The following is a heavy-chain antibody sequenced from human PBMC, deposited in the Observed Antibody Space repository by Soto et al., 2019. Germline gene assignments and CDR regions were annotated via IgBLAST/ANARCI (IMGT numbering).Heavy chain of an antibody. CDR1: GFPFSSYW. CDR2: IKQDGSEK. Sequence: GGSLRLSCAASGFPFSSYWMSWVRQAPGKGLEWVANIKQDGSEKYYVDSVKGRFTISRDNAKNSLYLQMNSLRAEDTAVYYCARGIVGATYYYYGMDVWGQGTTVTVSS. D-gene: IGHD1-26*01. CDR3: ARGIVGATYYYYGMDV. J-gene: IGHJ6*02. V-gene: IGHV3-7*03.